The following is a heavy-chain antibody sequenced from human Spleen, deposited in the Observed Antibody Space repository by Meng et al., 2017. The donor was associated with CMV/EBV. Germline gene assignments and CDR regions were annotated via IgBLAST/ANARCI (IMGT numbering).Heavy chain of an antibody. Sequence: SLKISCAASGFTFDDYAMHWVRQAPGKGLEWVSGISWNSGSIGYADSVKGRFTISRDNAKNSLYLQMNSLRAEDMALYYCARAGDAYWGQGTLVTVSS. CDR1: GFTFDDYA. CDR2: ISWNSGSI. V-gene: IGHV3-9*03. J-gene: IGHJ4*02. CDR3: ARAGDAY. D-gene: IGHD3-16*01.